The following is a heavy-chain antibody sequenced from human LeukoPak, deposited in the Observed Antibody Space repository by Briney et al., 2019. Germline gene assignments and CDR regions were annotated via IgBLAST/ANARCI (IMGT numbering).Heavy chain of an antibody. J-gene: IGHJ4*02. D-gene: IGHD4-17*01. CDR3: ARVGLTTVLDY. Sequence: PSETLSLTCAVSGGSISSGGYSWSWIRQPPGKGLEWIGYIYYSGSTYYNPSLKSRVTISVDTSKNQFSLKLSSVTAADTAVYYCARVGLTTVLDYWGQGTLVTVSS. CDR1: GGSISSGGYS. CDR2: IYYSGST. V-gene: IGHV4-30-4*07.